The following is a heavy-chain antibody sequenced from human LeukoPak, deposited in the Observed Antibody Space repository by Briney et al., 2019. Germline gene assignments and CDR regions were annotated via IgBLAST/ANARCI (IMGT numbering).Heavy chain of an antibody. CDR1: GGSVSSGSYY. J-gene: IGHJ6*02. CDR2: IYYSGST. D-gene: IGHD5-18*01. Sequence: PSETLSLTCTVSGGSVSSGSYYWSWIRQPPGKGLEWIGYIYYSGSTNYNPSLKSRVTISVDTSKNQFSLKLSSVTAADTAVYYCARGGGSYGYYYYGMDVWGQGTTVTVSS. CDR3: ARGGGSYGYYYYGMDV. V-gene: IGHV4-61*01.